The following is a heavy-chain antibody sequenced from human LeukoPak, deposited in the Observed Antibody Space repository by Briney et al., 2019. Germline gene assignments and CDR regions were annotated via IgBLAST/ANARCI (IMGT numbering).Heavy chain of an antibody. CDR1: GFTFSSYA. J-gene: IGHJ6*03. V-gene: IGHV3-30*04. Sequence: PGRSLRLSCAASGFTFSSYALHWVRQAPGKGLKWVAIISFDGSDIHYADSVKGRFTISRDNSKHTLYLQMNSLRAEDTAVYYCARDPAPFYYYYYMDVWGKGTTVTVSS. D-gene: IGHD2-2*01. CDR3: ARDPAPFYYYYYMDV. CDR2: ISFDGSDI.